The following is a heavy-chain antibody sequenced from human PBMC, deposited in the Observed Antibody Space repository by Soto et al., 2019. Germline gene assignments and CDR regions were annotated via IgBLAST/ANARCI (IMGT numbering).Heavy chain of an antibody. V-gene: IGHV3-9*01. J-gene: IGHJ4*02. CDR3: AKDSDYYGSGSYPDY. D-gene: IGHD3-10*01. Sequence: GGSLRLSCAASGFTFDDYAMHWVRQAPGKGLEWVSGISWNSGSIGYADSVKGRFTISRDNAKNSLYLQMNSLRAEDTALYYCAKDSDYYGSGSYPDYWGQGTLVTVSS. CDR2: ISWNSGSI. CDR1: GFTFDDYA.